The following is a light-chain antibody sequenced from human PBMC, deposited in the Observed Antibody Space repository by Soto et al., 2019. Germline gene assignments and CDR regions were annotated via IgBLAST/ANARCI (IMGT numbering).Light chain of an antibody. Sequence: SYELTQPPSVSVAPGQTARITCGGTNIGSKSVHWYQQKPGQAPVLVVYDDSDRPSGLPERFSGSNSGNTATLTISRVEAGDEADYYCQVWDSSSDHPVFGGGTKLTVL. V-gene: IGLV3-21*02. CDR1: NIGSKS. CDR2: DDS. CDR3: QVWDSSSDHPV. J-gene: IGLJ3*02.